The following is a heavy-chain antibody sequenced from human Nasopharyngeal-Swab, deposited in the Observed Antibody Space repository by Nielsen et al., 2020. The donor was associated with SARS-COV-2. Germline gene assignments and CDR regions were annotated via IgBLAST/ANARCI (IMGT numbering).Heavy chain of an antibody. CDR2: IIPILGIA. CDR1: GGTFSSYA. V-gene: IGHV1-69*04. D-gene: IGHD5-18*01. CDR3: ARDSYGYVGGAALLTHFDY. J-gene: IGHJ4*02. Sequence: SVKVSCKASGGTFSSYAISWVRQAPGQGLEWMGRIIPILGIANYAQKFQGRVTITADKSTSTAYMELSSLRSEDTAVYYCARDSYGYVGGAALLTHFDYWGQGTLVTVSS.